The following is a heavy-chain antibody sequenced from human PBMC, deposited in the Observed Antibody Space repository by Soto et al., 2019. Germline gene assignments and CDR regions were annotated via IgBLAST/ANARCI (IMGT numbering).Heavy chain of an antibody. CDR3: ARGLTKSSGRGGIFDF. V-gene: IGHV1-2*02. D-gene: IGHD3-22*01. Sequence: QVQLVQSGAEVRKPGASVKVSCRASGYRFTGYYIHWERQAPGQGLEWMGWVKTNNDDTEDAQKFRGRVTLTGDTSISTADMELYRLRSDDTAVYYCARGLTKSSGRGGIFDFWGQGTLVTVSS. CDR2: VKTNNDDT. J-gene: IGHJ4*02. CDR1: GYRFTGYY.